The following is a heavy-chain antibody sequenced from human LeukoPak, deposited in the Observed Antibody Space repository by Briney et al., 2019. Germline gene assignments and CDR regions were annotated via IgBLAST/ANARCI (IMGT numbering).Heavy chain of an antibody. CDR1: ASTFSDYS. CDR3: ARDRIKSGSYYFDY. V-gene: IGHV3-48*01. J-gene: IGHJ4*02. D-gene: IGHD1-26*01. Sequence: GGSLRLSCAASASTFSDYSMNWVRQAPGKGLEWVSYISGRSSTIYYADSVKGRFTISRDNAKNSMYLQMNSLRAEDTAVYYCARDRIKSGSYYFDYWGQGTLVTVSS. CDR2: ISGRSSTI.